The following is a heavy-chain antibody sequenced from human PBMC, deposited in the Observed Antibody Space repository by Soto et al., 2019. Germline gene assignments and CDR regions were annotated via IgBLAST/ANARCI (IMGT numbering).Heavy chain of an antibody. CDR3: AKSTIRHNGMPQLRAFDI. Sequence: GGSLRLSCAASGFTFSSYAMSWVRQAPGKGLEWVSAISGSGGSTYYADSVKGRFTISRDNSKNTLYLQMNSLRAEDTAVFYCAKSTIRHNGMPQLRAFDIWGQGTMVTVSS. D-gene: IGHD2-8*01. J-gene: IGHJ3*02. V-gene: IGHV3-23*01. CDR2: ISGSGGST. CDR1: GFTFSSYA.